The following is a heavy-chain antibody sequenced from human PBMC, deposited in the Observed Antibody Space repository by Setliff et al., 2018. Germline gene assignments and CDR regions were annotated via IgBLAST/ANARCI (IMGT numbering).Heavy chain of an antibody. CDR1: GGSISSYY. Sequence: SETLSLTCTVSGGSISSYYWSWIRQPAGKGLEWIGHIYIGGSANYNPSLKSRVTMSIDTSWNQFSLKLNSVTAADMAVYYCAREQWLDPPGYYYMDVWAKGTTVTVSS. V-gene: IGHV4-4*07. CDR3: AREQWLDPPGYYYMDV. D-gene: IGHD6-19*01. J-gene: IGHJ6*03. CDR2: IYIGGSA.